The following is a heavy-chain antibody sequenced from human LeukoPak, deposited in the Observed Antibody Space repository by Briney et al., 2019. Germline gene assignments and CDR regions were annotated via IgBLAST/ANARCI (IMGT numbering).Heavy chain of an antibody. Sequence: ASVKVSCVASGYTFTRYYMQWVRRDPGQGLEWKGILDPRGGSTSYAQKFQGRVTMTRDMSTSTVYMELSSLRSEDTAVYYCARDTAMAPADYWGQGTLVTVSS. CDR3: ARDTAMAPADY. CDR2: LDPRGGST. CDR1: GYTFTRYY. D-gene: IGHD5-18*01. V-gene: IGHV1-46*01. J-gene: IGHJ4*02.